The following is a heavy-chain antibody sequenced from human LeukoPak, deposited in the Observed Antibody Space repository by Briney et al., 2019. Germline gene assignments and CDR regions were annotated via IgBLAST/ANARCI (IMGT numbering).Heavy chain of an antibody. CDR2: INHSGST. CDR1: GGSFSGYY. Sequence: PSETLSLTCAVYGGSFSGYYWSWIRQPPGKGLEWIGEINHSGSTNYNPSLKSRVTISVDTSKNQFSLKLSSVTAADTAVYYCARHRQAGNYFDYWGQGTLVTVSS. V-gene: IGHV4-34*01. J-gene: IGHJ4*02. D-gene: IGHD6-13*01. CDR3: ARHRQAGNYFDY.